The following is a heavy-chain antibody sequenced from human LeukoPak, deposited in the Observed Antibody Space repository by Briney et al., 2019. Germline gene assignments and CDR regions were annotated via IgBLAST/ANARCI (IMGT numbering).Heavy chain of an antibody. CDR3: ARDGLAVAGTFDY. D-gene: IGHD6-19*01. Sequence: SETLSLTCTVSGGSISSYYWSWIRQPPGKGLEWIGYIYYSGSTNYNPSLKSRVTISVDTSKNQFSLKLSSVTAADTAVYYCARDGLAVAGTFDYWGQGTLVTVSS. V-gene: IGHV4-59*01. J-gene: IGHJ4*02. CDR2: IYYSGST. CDR1: GGSISSYY.